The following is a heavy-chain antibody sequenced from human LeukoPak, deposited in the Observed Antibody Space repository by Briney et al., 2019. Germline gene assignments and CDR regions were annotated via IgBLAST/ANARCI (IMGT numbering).Heavy chain of an antibody. V-gene: IGHV3-30*18. D-gene: IGHD4-23*01. CDR1: GFTLSSYG. CDR3: AKDSLRWSYFYYGMDV. Sequence: PGRSLRLSCAASGFTLSSYGMHWVRQAPGKGLEWVAVISYAGSNKYYVDSVKGRFTISRGNSKNTLYLQMNSLRAEDTAVYYCAKDSLRWSYFYYGMDVWGQGTTVTVSS. CDR2: ISYAGSNK. J-gene: IGHJ6*02.